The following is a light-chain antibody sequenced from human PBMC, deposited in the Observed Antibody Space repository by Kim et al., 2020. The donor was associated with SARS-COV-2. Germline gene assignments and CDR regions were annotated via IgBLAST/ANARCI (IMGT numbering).Light chain of an antibody. Sequence: EIVMTQSPVTLSVSPGERATLSCRASQSVSSNLAWYQQKPGQAPRLLIYGASTRATGIPARFSGSGSGPEFTLTISSLQSEDFAVYYCKQNNNWPPITLGPGTRLEIK. CDR3: KQNNNWPPIT. CDR1: QSVSSN. CDR2: GAS. V-gene: IGKV3-15*01. J-gene: IGKJ5*01.